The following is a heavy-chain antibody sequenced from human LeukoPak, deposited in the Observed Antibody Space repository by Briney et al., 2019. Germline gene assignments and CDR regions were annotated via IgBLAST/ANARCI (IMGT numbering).Heavy chain of an antibody. CDR2: INHSGST. V-gene: IGHV4-34*01. D-gene: IGHD1-26*01. Sequence: SETLSLTCAVYGGSFSGYYWSWIRQPPGKGLEWIGEINHSGSTNYNPSLKSRVTISVDTSKDQFSLKLSSVTAADTAVYYCARGWELLNWFDPWGQGTLVTVSS. J-gene: IGHJ5*02. CDR1: GGSFSGYY. CDR3: ARGWELLNWFDP.